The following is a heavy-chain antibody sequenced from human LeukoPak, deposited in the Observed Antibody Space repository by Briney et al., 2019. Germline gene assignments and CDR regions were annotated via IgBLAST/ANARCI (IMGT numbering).Heavy chain of an antibody. V-gene: IGHV4-39*01. CDR1: GFTFSSYA. Sequence: GSLRLSCAASGFTFSSYAMSWVRQPPGKGLEWIGSIYYSGSTYYNPSLKSRVTISVDTSKNQFSLNLTSVTAADTAIYYCARRPYYYGSGSSYFDYWGQGTLVTVS. CDR3: ARRPYYYGSGSSYFDY. J-gene: IGHJ4*02. D-gene: IGHD3-10*01. CDR2: IYYSGST.